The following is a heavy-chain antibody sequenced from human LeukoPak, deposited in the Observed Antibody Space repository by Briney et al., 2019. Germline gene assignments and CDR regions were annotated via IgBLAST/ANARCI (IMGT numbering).Heavy chain of an antibody. CDR1: GYTFTGYY. D-gene: IGHD3-3*01. J-gene: IGHJ4*02. CDR2: INPNSGGT. CDR3: ERSNFWSGRGYF. Sequence: ASVKVSCKASGYTFTGYYMHWVRQAPGQGLEWMGWINPNSGGTNYAQKFQGRVAMTRDTSISTAYMELSRLRSDDTAVYYCERSNFWSGRGYFWGQGTLVTVSS. V-gene: IGHV1-2*02.